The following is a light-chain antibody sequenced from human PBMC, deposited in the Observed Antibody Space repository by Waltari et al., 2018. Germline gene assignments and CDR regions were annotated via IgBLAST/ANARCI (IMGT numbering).Light chain of an antibody. CDR3: MQGLQTPYT. Sequence: DIVMTQSPLSLTVTPGEPASISCRSSQSLLHSNGKTFFDWNVQKPGQSPQLLISLGSNRASVVPDRFSGSFSGTDFTLKISRVEAEDVGVYYCMQGLQTPYTFGQGTKLEIK. CDR2: LGS. J-gene: IGKJ2*01. CDR1: QSLLHSNGKTF. V-gene: IGKV2-28*01.